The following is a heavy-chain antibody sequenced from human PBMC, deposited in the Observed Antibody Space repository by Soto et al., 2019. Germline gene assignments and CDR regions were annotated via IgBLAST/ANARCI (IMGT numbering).Heavy chain of an antibody. V-gene: IGHV3-23*01. CDR2: ISGSGGST. CDR1: GFTFSSYA. D-gene: IGHD2-21*02. CDR3: AKAPGVVVTASTWFDP. Sequence: PGGSLRLSCAASGFTFSSYAMSWVRQAPGKGLEWVSAISGSGGSTYYADSVKGRFTISRDNSKNTLYLQMNSLRAEDTAVYYCAKAPGVVVTASTWFDPWGQGTLVTVSS. J-gene: IGHJ5*02.